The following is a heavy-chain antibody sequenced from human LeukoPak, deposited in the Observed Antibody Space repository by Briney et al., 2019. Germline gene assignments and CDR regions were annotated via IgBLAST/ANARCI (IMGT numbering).Heavy chain of an antibody. CDR2: INPNSGGT. J-gene: IGHJ5*02. V-gene: IGHV1-2*02. CDR1: GYTFTGYY. D-gene: IGHD3-9*01. CDR3: AREEDDILTGYPKWFDP. Sequence: ASVKVSCKASGYTFTGYYMHWVRQAPGQGLEWMGWINPNSGGTNYAQKFQGRVTMTTDTSTSTAYMELRSLRSDDTAVYYCAREEDDILTGYPKWFDPWGQGTLVTVSS.